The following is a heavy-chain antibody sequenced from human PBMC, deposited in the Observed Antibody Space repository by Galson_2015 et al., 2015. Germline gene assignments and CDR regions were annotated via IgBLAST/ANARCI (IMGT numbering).Heavy chain of an antibody. CDR2: ISYDGANN. CDR1: GFTFSNYA. CDR3: AKDQNMGGSHGQLHD. D-gene: IGHD1-26*01. Sequence: SLRLSCAASGFTFSNYAMHWVRQAPGKGLQWVAEISYDGANNNYAPTVKGRFTVSRENSKNTLFLQMNSLKVDDTAVYYCAKDQNMGGSHGQLHDWGQGTLVHVAS. J-gene: IGHJ4*02. V-gene: IGHV3-30*18.